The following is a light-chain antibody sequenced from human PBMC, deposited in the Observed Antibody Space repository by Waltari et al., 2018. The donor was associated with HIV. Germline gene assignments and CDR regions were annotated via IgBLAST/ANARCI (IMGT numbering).Light chain of an antibody. CDR3: SSFTSSSTVV. CDR2: EVT. J-gene: IGLJ3*02. CDR1: SSDVGCYNL. Sequence: QSALTQPPSVSGSPGQSLTISCTGTSSDVGCYNLVSWYQQYPGTAPKLIVYEVTYRPSGLRGRFSGSKSCNAASLTISALQAEDEADYDCSSFTSSSTVVFGGGTKLTVL. V-gene: IGLV2-18*02.